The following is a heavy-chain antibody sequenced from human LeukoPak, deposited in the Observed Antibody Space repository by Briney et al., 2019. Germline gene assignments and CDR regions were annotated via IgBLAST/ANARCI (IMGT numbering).Heavy chain of an antibody. Sequence: GGSLRLSCAASGFTFSTYSMHWVRQAPGKGLEWLSYISSSSNTIYYADSVKGRFTISRDNAKNSLYLQMNSLRAEDTAVYLCARAHNYDFWTGSARNDFDYWGQGILVTVSS. J-gene: IGHJ4*02. CDR2: ISSSSNTI. V-gene: IGHV3-48*04. CDR3: ARAHNYDFWTGSARNDFDY. CDR1: GFTFSTYS. D-gene: IGHD3-3*01.